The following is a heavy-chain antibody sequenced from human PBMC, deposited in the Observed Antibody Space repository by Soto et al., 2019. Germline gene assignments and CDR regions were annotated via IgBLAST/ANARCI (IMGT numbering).Heavy chain of an antibody. CDR3: ARRVDFGVVNYYYGMDV. CDR2: IYYSGST. CDR1: GGSISSSSYY. D-gene: IGHD3-3*01. J-gene: IGHJ6*02. Sequence: LSLTCTVSGGSISSSSYYWGWIRQPPGKGLEWIGSIYYSGSTYYNPSLKSRVTISVDTSKNQFSLKLSSVTAADTAVYYCARRVDFGVVNYYYGMDVWGQGTTVTVSS. V-gene: IGHV4-39*01.